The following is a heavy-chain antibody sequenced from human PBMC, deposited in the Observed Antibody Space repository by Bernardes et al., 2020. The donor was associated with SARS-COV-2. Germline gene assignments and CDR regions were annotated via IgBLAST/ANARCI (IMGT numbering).Heavy chain of an antibody. V-gene: IGHV4-34*01. D-gene: IGHD5-18*01. J-gene: IGHJ4*02. CDR2: ISHSGST. Sequence: SETLSLTCAVYGGSFSGYYWSWIRQPPGKGLEWIGEISHSGSTNYNPSLKSRVTIFVDTSKNQFSLKLSSLTAADTAVYHCARVITPAGIQLWLHRGYYFDYWGQGALVTVSS. CDR3: ARVITPAGIQLWLHRGYYFDY. CDR1: GGSFSGYY.